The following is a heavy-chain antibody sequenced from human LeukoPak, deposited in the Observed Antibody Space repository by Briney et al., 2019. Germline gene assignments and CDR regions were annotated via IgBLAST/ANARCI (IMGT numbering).Heavy chain of an antibody. V-gene: IGHV3-23*01. CDR2: IGPSGDKT. J-gene: IGHJ4*02. D-gene: IGHD2-2*01. CDR3: ARDWPYPSRYCSSTSCNYGSGSNFDY. Sequence: PGGTLRLSCSASGFIFRNYGMNWVRQAPGKGLEWVSGIGPSGDKTYYADSVKSRFTISRDNSKNTLYLQMSSLRDEDTAVYYCARDWPYPSRYCSSTSCNYGSGSNFDYWGQGTLVTVSS. CDR1: GFIFRNYG.